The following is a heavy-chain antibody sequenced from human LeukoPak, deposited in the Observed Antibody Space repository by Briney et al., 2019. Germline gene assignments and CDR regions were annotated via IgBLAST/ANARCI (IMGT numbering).Heavy chain of an antibody. CDR3: ARGGDGYNYDDYYFDY. Sequence: SETLSLTCTVSGGSISSGDYYWSWIRQPPGKGLEWIGFIYYSGSTYYNPSLKSRVTISVDTSKNQFSLKLSSVTAADTAVYYCARGGDGYNYDDYYFDYGGQETPVTVSS. V-gene: IGHV4-30-4*01. D-gene: IGHD5-24*01. CDR1: GGSISSGDYY. CDR2: IYYSGST. J-gene: IGHJ4*02.